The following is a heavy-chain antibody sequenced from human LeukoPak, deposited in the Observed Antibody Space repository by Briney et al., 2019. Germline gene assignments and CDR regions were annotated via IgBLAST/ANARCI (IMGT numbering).Heavy chain of an antibody. V-gene: IGHV4-61*01. J-gene: IGHJ4*02. Sequence: PSETLSLTCTVSGGSVSSGSYYWSWIWQSPGKGLEWIGYIYYSGSTYYNPSLKSRVTISVDTSKNQFSLRLSSVTAADTAVYFCAREYSSAWAYFDYWGQGTLVTVSS. CDR1: GGSVSSGSYY. CDR2: IYYSGST. CDR3: AREYSSAWAYFDY. D-gene: IGHD6-19*01.